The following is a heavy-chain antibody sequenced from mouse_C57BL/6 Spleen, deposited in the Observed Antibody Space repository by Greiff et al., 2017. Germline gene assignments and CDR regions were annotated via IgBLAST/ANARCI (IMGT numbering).Heavy chain of an antibody. CDR1: GFTFNTYA. CDR3: VRGSPDYYGSKYWYFDV. J-gene: IGHJ1*03. CDR2: IRSKSSNYAT. Sequence: EVMLVESGGGLVQPKGSLKLSCAASGFTFNTYAMHWVRQAPGKGLEWVARIRSKSSNYATYYADSVKDRFTISRDDSKSMLYLQMNNLKTEDTAMYYCVRGSPDYYGSKYWYFDVWGTGTTVTVSS. D-gene: IGHD1-1*01. V-gene: IGHV10-3*01.